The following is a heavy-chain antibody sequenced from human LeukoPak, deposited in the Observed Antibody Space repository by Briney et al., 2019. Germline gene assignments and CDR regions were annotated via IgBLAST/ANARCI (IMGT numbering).Heavy chain of an antibody. CDR1: GGSISGYY. V-gene: IGHV4-59*08. CDR3: ARQAGYSSGWPWFDY. D-gene: IGHD6-19*01. CDR2: IYYSGST. Sequence: SETLSLTCTVSGGSISGYYWSWIRQPPGKGLEWIGYIYYSGSTNYNPSLKSRVTISVDTSKNQFSLKLSSVTAADTAVYYCARQAGYSSGWPWFDYWGQGTLVTVSS. J-gene: IGHJ4*02.